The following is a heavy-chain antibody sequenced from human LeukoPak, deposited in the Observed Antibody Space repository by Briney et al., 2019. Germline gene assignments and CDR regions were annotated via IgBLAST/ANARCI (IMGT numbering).Heavy chain of an antibody. D-gene: IGHD3-22*01. CDR1: GFTFSSYS. Sequence: GGSLRLSCAASGFTFSSYSMNWVRQAPGKGLEWVSSISSSSSYIYYADSVKGRFTISRDNAKNSLYLQMNSLRAEDTAVYYCARDPYYYDSSGYYYSFSDYWGQGTLVTVSS. V-gene: IGHV3-21*01. J-gene: IGHJ4*02. CDR2: ISSSSSYI. CDR3: ARDPYYYDSSGYYYSFSDY.